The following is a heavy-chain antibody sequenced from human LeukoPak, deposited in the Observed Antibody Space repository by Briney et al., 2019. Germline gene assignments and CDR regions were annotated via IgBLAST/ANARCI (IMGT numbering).Heavy chain of an antibody. J-gene: IGHJ6*02. Sequence: GGSLRLSCVASGFTFSDYYMSWIRQAPGRGLEWVSYISNSDTTIDYADSVKGRFTMSRDNAKNSLFLQMNSLRAEDTAVYYCARRNAYCSSGSCSRASYFYYGMDVWGQGTTVTVS. D-gene: IGHD2-15*01. CDR3: ARRNAYCSSGSCSRASYFYYGMDV. V-gene: IGHV3-11*01. CDR2: ISNSDTTI. CDR1: GFTFSDYY.